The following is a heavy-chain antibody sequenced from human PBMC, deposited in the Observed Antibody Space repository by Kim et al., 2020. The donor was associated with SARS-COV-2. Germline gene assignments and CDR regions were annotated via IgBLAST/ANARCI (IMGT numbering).Heavy chain of an antibody. CDR2: ISSSGSTI. CDR3: ARDSLWFGV. D-gene: IGHD3-10*01. CDR1: GFTFSSYE. J-gene: IGHJ6*02. Sequence: GGSLRLSCAASGFTFSSYEMNWVRQAPGKGLEWVSYISSSGSTIYYADSVKGRFTISRDNSKNSLYLQMNSLRAEDTAVYYCARDSLWFGVWGQGTTGTVSS. V-gene: IGHV3-48*03.